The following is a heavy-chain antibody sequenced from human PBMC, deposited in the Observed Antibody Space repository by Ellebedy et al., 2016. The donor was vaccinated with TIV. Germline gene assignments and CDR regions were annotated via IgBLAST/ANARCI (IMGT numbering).Heavy chain of an antibody. J-gene: IGHJ4*02. CDR1: GYSFSSYW. CDR3: ARSRSSSSGGGFDF. Sequence: GESLKISCKGSGYSFSSYWIGWVRQMPGKVLEWMGIIYPGDSESGYSPSFQGQVTISADKSISTAYLQWSSLKASDTAMYYCARSRSSSSGGGFDFWGQGTLVSVSS. D-gene: IGHD6-6*01. CDR2: IYPGDSES. V-gene: IGHV5-51*01.